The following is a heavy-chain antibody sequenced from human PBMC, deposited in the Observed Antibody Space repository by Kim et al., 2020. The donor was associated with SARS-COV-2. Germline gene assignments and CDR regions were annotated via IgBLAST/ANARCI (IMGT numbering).Heavy chain of an antibody. D-gene: IGHD2-2*01. CDR2: IYYSGST. V-gene: IGHV4-61*01. CDR3: ARGLVVPAVNDY. CDR1: GGSVSSGSYY. Sequence: SETLSLTCTVSGGSVSSGSYYWSWIRQPPGKGLEWIGYIYYSGSTNYNPSLKSRVTISVDTSKNQFSLKLSSVTAADTAVYYCARGLVVPAVNDYWGQGTLVTVSS. J-gene: IGHJ4*02.